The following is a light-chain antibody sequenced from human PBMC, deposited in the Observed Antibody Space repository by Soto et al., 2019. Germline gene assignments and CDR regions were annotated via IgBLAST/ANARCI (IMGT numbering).Light chain of an antibody. CDR2: AAS. CDR1: QSVSVNS. CDR3: QQYAGLPIP. J-gene: IGKJ3*01. V-gene: IGKV3-20*01. Sequence: VVAQSLTTICVSPWETATLSCRASQSVSVNSLAWYQQKGGQAPRLLIYAASTRATGVPDRFSGTGSGTDFALTISRLQTDDFAVYYCQQYAGLPIPFGHGTSLDI.